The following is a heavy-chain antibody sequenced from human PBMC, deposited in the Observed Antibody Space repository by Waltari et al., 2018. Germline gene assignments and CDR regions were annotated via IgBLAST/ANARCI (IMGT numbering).Heavy chain of an antibody. Sequence: EVQLVESGGGLVQPGRSLRLSCAVSGFNFDDFAMHWVRHAPGKGREGVSGISWNRDNIGYADAVKGRFTISRDNAKNSLYLQMNSLRPEDTALYYCAKGHSGSYGLKDWGQGTLVTVSS. J-gene: IGHJ4*02. CDR3: AKGHSGSYGLKD. CDR1: GFNFDDFA. D-gene: IGHD1-26*01. CDR2: ISWNRDNI. V-gene: IGHV3-9*01.